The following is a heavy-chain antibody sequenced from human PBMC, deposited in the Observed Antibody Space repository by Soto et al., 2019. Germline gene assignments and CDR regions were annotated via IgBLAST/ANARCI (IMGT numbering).Heavy chain of an antibody. Sequence: QVQLQESGPGLVKPSQTLSLTCTFSGGSISSGGYYWSWIRPHPGKGLEWIGYIYYSGSTYYNPSLKSRVTIAVDTSKNQFSLKLSSVTAADTAVYYCARAPYCSSTSCYLATNNWFDPWGQGTLVTVSS. V-gene: IGHV4-31*03. CDR2: IYYSGST. CDR3: ARAPYCSSTSCYLATNNWFDP. D-gene: IGHD2-2*01. CDR1: GGSISSGGYY. J-gene: IGHJ5*02.